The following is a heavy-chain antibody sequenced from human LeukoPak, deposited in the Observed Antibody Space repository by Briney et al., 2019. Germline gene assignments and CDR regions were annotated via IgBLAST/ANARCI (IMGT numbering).Heavy chain of an antibody. J-gene: IGHJ6*02. CDR3: ARDLKWALQDGMDV. Sequence: GGSPRLSCAASGFTFSSYWMSRVRQAPGKGLEWVANIKQDGSEKYYVDSVKGRFTISRDNAKNSLYLQMNSLRAEDTAVYYCARDLKWALQDGMDVWGQGTTVTVPS. D-gene: IGHD1-26*01. V-gene: IGHV3-7*01. CDR2: IKQDGSEK. CDR1: GFTFSSYW.